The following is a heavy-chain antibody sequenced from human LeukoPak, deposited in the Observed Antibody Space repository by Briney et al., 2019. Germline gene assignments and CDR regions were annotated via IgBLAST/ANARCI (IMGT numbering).Heavy chain of an antibody. CDR1: SGSINSYY. CDR2: IYYSGST. D-gene: IGHD4-17*01. Sequence: PSETLSLTCTVSSGSINSYYWSWIRQPPGKGLEWIGYIYYSGSTNYNPSLKSRVTISIDTSKNQFSLKLSSLTAADTAIYYCARGIESYGDYGYWGQGILVTVSS. J-gene: IGHJ4*02. CDR3: ARGIESYGDYGY. V-gene: IGHV4-59*01.